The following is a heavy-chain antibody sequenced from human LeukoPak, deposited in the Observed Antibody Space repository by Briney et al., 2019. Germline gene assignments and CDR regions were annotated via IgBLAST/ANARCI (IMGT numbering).Heavy chain of an antibody. Sequence: ASVKVSCKASGYTFTGYYMHWVRQAPGQGLEWVGWINPKSGGTNYAQKFQGRVTMTRDTSISTAYMELSRLISDDTAVYYCARATDYGDYGYYYGMDVWGQGTTVTVSS. V-gene: IGHV1-2*02. D-gene: IGHD4-17*01. CDR2: INPKSGGT. CDR1: GYTFTGYY. J-gene: IGHJ6*02. CDR3: ARATDYGDYGYYYGMDV.